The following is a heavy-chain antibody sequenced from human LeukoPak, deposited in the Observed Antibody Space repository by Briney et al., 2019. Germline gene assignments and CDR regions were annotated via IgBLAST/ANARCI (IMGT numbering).Heavy chain of an antibody. V-gene: IGHV3-33*01. J-gene: IGHJ4*02. Sequence: GGSLRLSCAASGFAFSSYGMHWVRQAPGKGLEWVAVIWYDGSNKYYADSVKGRFTISRDNSKNTLYLQMNSLRAEDTAVYYCATAVAGTGIIDYWGQGTLVTVSS. D-gene: IGHD6-19*01. CDR3: ATAVAGTGIIDY. CDR2: IWYDGSNK. CDR1: GFAFSSYG.